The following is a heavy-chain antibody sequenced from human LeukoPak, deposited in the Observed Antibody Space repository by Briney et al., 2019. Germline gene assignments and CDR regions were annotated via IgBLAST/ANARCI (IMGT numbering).Heavy chain of an antibody. J-gene: IGHJ6*02. CDR1: GFTFGDYA. CDR2: IRSKAYGGTT. Sequence: GGSLRLSCTASGFTFGDYAMSWVRQAPGKGLECVGFIRSKAYGGTTEYAASVKGRFTISRDDSKSIAYLQMNSLKTEDTAVYYCTRSREPDIIYGMDVWGQGTTVTVSS. CDR3: TRSREPDIIYGMDV. V-gene: IGHV3-49*04. D-gene: IGHD3-10*01.